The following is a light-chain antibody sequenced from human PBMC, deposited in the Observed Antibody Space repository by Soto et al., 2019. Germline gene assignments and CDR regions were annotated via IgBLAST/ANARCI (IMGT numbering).Light chain of an antibody. CDR2: DVS. CDR1: SSDVGGYNY. J-gene: IGLJ1*01. CDR3: SSYTTSNTRQIV. Sequence: QSVLTQPASVSGSPGQSITISCTGTSSDVGGYNYVSWYQHHPGKAPKLLSYDVSNRPSGISNRFSGSKSDNTASLTISGLQPEDEADYYCSSYTTSNTRQIVFGXGTKVTVL. V-gene: IGLV2-14*03.